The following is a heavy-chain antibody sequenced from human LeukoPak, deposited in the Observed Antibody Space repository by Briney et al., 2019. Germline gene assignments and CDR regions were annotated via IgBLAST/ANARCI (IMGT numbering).Heavy chain of an antibody. D-gene: IGHD3-10*01. CDR1: GGSFSDYQ. Sequence: SETLSLTCAVYGGSFSDYQWTWIRQPPGKGGEWLGEVNHSGSTNYNPSLKSRVTTSVDRSKNQFSLKVSSVTAADTAVYYCARPGQLGSLYYGMDVWGQGTTVTVS. CDR2: VNHSGST. CDR3: ARPGQLGSLYYGMDV. J-gene: IGHJ6*02. V-gene: IGHV4-34*01.